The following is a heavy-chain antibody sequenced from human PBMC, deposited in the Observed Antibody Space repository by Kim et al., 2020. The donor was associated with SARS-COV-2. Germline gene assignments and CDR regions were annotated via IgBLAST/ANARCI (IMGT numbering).Heavy chain of an antibody. J-gene: IGHJ6*02. CDR3: AKERVVVAGPLLYYYGMDV. Sequence: KGRFTISRDNSKNTLYLQMNSRRAEDTAVYYCAKERVVVAGPLLYYYGMDVWGQGTTVTVSS. D-gene: IGHD6-19*01. V-gene: IGHV3-30*02.